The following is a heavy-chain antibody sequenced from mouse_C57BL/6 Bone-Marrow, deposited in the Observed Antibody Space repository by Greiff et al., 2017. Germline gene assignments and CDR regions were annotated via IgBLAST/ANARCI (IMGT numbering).Heavy chain of an antibody. CDR2: IYPTSGRT. J-gene: IGHJ2*01. D-gene: IGHD4-1*01. V-gene: IGHV1-55*01. CDR3: SRSGLLGRSCDY. CDR1: GYTFTSYW. Sequence: VQLQQPGAELVKPGASVKMSCKASGYTFTSYWITWVKQRPGQGLEWIGDIYPTSGRTNYNEKFKSKAILTVDTSSTTAYMQLSSLTSEDSAVFYCSRSGLLGRSCDYWGQGTTLTVSS.